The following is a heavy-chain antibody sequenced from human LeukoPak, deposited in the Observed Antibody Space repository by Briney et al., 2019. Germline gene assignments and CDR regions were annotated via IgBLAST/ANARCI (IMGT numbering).Heavy chain of an antibody. Sequence: ASVKVSCKASGYTFTGYYMHWVRQAPGQGLEWMGWINPNSGNTNYAQKLQGRVTMTTDTSTSTAYMELRSLRSDDTAVYYCARDLEYSSSSPSYMDVWGKGTTVTVSS. CDR1: GYTFTGYY. J-gene: IGHJ6*03. D-gene: IGHD6-6*01. CDR3: ARDLEYSSSSPSYMDV. V-gene: IGHV1-18*04. CDR2: INPNSGNT.